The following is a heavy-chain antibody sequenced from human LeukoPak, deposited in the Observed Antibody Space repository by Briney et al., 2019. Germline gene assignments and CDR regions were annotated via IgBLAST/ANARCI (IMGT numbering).Heavy chain of an antibody. Sequence: GGSLRLSCAASGFTFSSYEMHWVRQAPGKGLEWVSYISSSGSTIYYADSVKGRFTISKDNAKNSLYLQMNSLRAEDTAVYYCARDYGGSSPFDYWGQGTLVTVSS. D-gene: IGHD4-23*01. CDR1: GFTFSSYE. CDR2: ISSSGSTI. V-gene: IGHV3-48*03. J-gene: IGHJ4*02. CDR3: ARDYGGSSPFDY.